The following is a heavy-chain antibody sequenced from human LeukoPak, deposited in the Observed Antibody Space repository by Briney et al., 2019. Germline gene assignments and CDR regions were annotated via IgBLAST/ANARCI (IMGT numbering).Heavy chain of an antibody. D-gene: IGHD3-9*01. CDR1: GYTFTSYY. J-gene: IGHJ4*02. V-gene: IGHV1-46*01. Sequence: EASVKVSCKASGYTFTSYYMHWVRQAPGQGLEWMGIINPSGGSTSYAQKFQGRVTMTRDKSTSTVYMELSSLRSEDTAVYYCARRASYDILTGYYYYFDYWGQGTLVTVSS. CDR3: ARRASYDILTGYYYYFDY. CDR2: INPSGGST.